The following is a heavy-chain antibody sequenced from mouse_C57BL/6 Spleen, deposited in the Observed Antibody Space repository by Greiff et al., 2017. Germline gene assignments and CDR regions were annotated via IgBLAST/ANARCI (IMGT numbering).Heavy chain of an antibody. V-gene: IGHV3-6*01. CDR1: GYSITSGYY. D-gene: IGHD2-3*01. Sequence: EVKLVESGPGLVKPSQSLSLTCSVTGYSITSGYYWNWIRQFPGNKLEWMGYISYDGSNNYNPSLKNRISITRDTSKNQFFLKLNSVTTEDTATYYCARDNDEAWFAYWGQGTLVTVSA. CDR3: ARDNDEAWFAY. J-gene: IGHJ3*01. CDR2: ISYDGSN.